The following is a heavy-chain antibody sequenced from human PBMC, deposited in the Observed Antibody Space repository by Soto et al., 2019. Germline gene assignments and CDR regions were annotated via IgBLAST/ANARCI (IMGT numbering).Heavy chain of an antibody. V-gene: IGHV4-34*01. CDR1: GGSFSGYY. J-gene: IGHJ6*03. CDR3: ARGLILWYGELTRRGDHYHYTGV. D-gene: IGHD3-10*01. CDR2: INDRGST. Sequence: QVQLQQWGAGLLKPSETLSLTCAVYGGSFSGYYWSWIRQPPGKGLEWIGEINDRGSTNYNPSLKRPVTLSVDSSKNQLSLKLSSVTAADAAVYYCARGLILWYGELTRRGDHYHYTGVWCTGTTVTVSS.